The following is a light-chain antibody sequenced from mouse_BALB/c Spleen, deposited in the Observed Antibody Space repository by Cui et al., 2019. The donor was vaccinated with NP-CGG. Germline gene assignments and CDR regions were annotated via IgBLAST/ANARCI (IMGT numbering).Light chain of an antibody. CDR2: GTN. CDR3: ALWYSNHWV. V-gene: IGLV1*01. CDR1: TGAVTTSNY. J-gene: IGLJ1*01. Sequence: QAVVTQESVLTTSPGETVTLTCRSSTGAVTTSNYANWVQEKPDHLFTGLIGGTNNRAPGVPARFSGSLIGGKAALTITGAQTEDEAIYFCALWYSNHWVFGGGTKLTVL.